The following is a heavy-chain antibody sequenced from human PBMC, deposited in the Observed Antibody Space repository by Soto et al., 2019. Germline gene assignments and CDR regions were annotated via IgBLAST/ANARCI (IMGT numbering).Heavy chain of an antibody. CDR2: IYATGTT. D-gene: IGHD1-1*01. Sequence: SETLSLTCTVTGASISGFYWSWIRKSAGKGLEWIGRIYATGTTDYNPSLKSRVMMSVDTSKKQFSLKLRSVTAADTAVYYCVRDGTKTLRDWFDPWGQGISVTVSS. J-gene: IGHJ5*02. CDR3: VRDGTKTLRDWFDP. CDR1: GASISGFY. V-gene: IGHV4-4*07.